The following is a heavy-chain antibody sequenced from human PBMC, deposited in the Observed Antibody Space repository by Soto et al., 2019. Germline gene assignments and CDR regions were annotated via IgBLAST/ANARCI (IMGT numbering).Heavy chain of an antibody. Sequence: EVQLVESGGGLVQPGGSLRLSCAASGFSFSDYYMEWVRQAPGKGLEWVGRIKNKANSYTAEYAASVRGRFTISRDDSENSLYMQMNSLKTEDTAVYYCARTLSGGYAWGQGTLVTVSS. CDR2: IKNKANSYTA. J-gene: IGHJ5*02. D-gene: IGHD6-25*01. V-gene: IGHV3-72*01. CDR1: GFSFSDYY. CDR3: ARTLSGGYA.